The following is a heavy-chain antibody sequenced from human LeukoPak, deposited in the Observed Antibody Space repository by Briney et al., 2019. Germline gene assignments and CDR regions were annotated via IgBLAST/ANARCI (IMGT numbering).Heavy chain of an antibody. CDR1: GGSISSISYY. Sequence: SETPSLTCTVSGGSISSISYYWGWIRQPPGKGLEWIGSIYNSGSTYYNPSLKSRVTISVDTSKNQFSLKLSSLTAADTAVYYCARRGADIVVVPSGSVVYWGQGTLVTVSS. D-gene: IGHD2-2*01. J-gene: IGHJ4*02. CDR3: ARRGADIVVVPSGSVVY. CDR2: IYNSGST. V-gene: IGHV4-39*01.